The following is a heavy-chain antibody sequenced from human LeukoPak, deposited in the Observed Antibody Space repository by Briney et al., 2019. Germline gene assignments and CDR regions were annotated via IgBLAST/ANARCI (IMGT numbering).Heavy chain of an antibody. D-gene: IGHD1-26*01. Sequence: GGSLRLSCSASGSTFDDYAMHWVRQAPGKGLEWVSGLSYNSDNIGYADSVKGRFTISRDNAKSTLYLQMNSLRAEDTALYYCAKDLVGAPIYYYGMDVWGQGTTVTVSS. CDR3: AKDLVGAPIYYYGMDV. CDR2: LSYNSDNI. J-gene: IGHJ6*02. CDR1: GSTFDDYA. V-gene: IGHV3-9*01.